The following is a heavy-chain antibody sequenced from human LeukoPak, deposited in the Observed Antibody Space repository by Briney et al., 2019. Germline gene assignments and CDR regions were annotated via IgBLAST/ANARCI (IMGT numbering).Heavy chain of an antibody. V-gene: IGHV3-21*01. CDR1: GITFSSYS. J-gene: IGHJ5*02. Sequence: GGSLRLSCAASGITFSSYSMNWVRQAAGKGRGWVSSIGSSSSYIYYADSVKGQFTLSRDNAKNSLYLQMNSLRAEDTAVYYCARDPSLAVVGQNWFDPWGQGTLVTVSS. CDR3: ARDPSLAVVGQNWFDP. CDR2: IGSSSSYI. D-gene: IGHD6-19*01.